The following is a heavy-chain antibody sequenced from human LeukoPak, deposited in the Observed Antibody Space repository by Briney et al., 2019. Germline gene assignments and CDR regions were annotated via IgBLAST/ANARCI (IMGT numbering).Heavy chain of an antibody. Sequence: SQTLSLTCTVSAGSISSGSYYWSWIRQPAGKGLEWIGRIYTSGSTNYNPSLKSRVTMSVDTSKNQFSLKLSSVTAADTAVYYCATYGGYFDLWGRGTLVTVSS. V-gene: IGHV4-61*02. J-gene: IGHJ2*01. CDR1: AGSISSGSYY. D-gene: IGHD3-10*01. CDR3: ATYGGYFDL. CDR2: IYTSGST.